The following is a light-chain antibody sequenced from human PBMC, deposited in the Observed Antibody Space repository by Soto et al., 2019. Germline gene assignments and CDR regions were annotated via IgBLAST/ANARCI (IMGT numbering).Light chain of an antibody. Sequence: QSALTQPPSASGSPGQSVTISCTGTSSDVGGYNYVSWYQQHPGKAPKLMIYEVSKRPSGVPDRFSGSKAGNTASLTVSGLPAEDEADYYCSSYAGSNNFEVFGPGTKLTVL. J-gene: IGLJ1*01. CDR1: SSDVGGYNY. CDR2: EVS. V-gene: IGLV2-8*01. CDR3: SSYAGSNNFEV.